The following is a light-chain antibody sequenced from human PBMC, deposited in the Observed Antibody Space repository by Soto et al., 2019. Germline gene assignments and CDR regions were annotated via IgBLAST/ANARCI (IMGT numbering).Light chain of an antibody. CDR2: DAS. CDR1: QSVSSY. J-gene: IGKJ1*01. V-gene: IGKV3-11*01. CDR3: QQRSNWPPTWT. Sequence: EIVLTQSPATLSLSPGERATLSCRASQSVSSYLAWYQQKPGQAPRLLMYDASKRATGIPARFSGSGSGTDFTLTISSLEPEDFAVYYCQQRSNWPPTWTFGQGTKVDIK.